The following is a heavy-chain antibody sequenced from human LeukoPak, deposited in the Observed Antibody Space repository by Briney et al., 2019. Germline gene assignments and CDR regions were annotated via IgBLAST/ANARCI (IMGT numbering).Heavy chain of an antibody. CDR2: INPNSGGT. D-gene: IGHD6-13*01. Sequence: ASVKVSCKASGYTFTTYGISWVRQAPGQGLEWMGWINPNSGGTNYAQKFQGRVTMTRDTSISTAYMELSRLRSDDTAVYYCARGRRYSSSWNDYWGQGTLVTVSS. J-gene: IGHJ4*02. CDR1: GYTFTTYG. V-gene: IGHV1-2*02. CDR3: ARGRRYSSSWNDY.